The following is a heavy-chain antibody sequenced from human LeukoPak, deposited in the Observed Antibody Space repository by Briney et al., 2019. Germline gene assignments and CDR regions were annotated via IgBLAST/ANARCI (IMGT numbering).Heavy chain of an antibody. CDR3: AREEDRSGA. J-gene: IGHJ5*02. Sequence: PSETLSLTCTVSGGSISSSNCYWAWIRQPPGQGLEWIGSIYYRGNAYYNPSLKSRVTISVDTSKNQFSLSLSSVTAADTAVYYCAREEDRSGAWGQGTLVTVTS. V-gene: IGHV4-39*07. CDR1: GGSISSSNCY. D-gene: IGHD3-22*01. CDR2: IYYRGNA.